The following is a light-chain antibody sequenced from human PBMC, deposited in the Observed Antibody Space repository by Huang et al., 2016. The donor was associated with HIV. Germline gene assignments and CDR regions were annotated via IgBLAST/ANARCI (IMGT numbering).Light chain of an antibody. V-gene: IGKV3-15*01. CDR2: GAS. CDR1: QRVSSS. J-gene: IGKJ1*01. CDR3: QQYSNWPPWT. Sequence: IVMTLSPATLSVSPGERATLSCTASQRVSSSLAWYQQIPGQAPRLLIYGASTRATGIPARFSGSGSGTEFTLTITSLQSEDFAVYYCQQYSNWPPWTFGQGTKVEVK.